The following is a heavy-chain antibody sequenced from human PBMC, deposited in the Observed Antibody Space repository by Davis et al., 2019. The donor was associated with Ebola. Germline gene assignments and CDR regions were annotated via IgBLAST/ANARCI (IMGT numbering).Heavy chain of an antibody. Sequence: GESLKISCAASGFTFSSYSMNWVRQAPGKGLEWVAYISRSTSTTYYADSVKGRFTISRDSAETSLYLQMNSLRAEDTAEYYCVRDSRNSFQHWGQGTLVTVSS. CDR1: GFTFSSYS. CDR2: ISRSTSTT. V-gene: IGHV3-48*04. D-gene: IGHD4-23*01. J-gene: IGHJ1*01. CDR3: VRDSRNSFQH.